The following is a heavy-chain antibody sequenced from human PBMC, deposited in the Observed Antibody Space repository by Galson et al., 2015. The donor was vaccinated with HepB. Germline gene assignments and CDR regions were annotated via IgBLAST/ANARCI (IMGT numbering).Heavy chain of an antibody. J-gene: IGHJ3*01. Sequence: SLRLYCAASGFKFYNYAMHWLRQAPGKRLEYVSAISSNGDDTWYADSVKGRFTISRDNSKNTLYVQMSTLRPEDTAVYYCSSDAFDVWGQGTMVIVSS. V-gene: IGHV3-64*05. CDR1: GFKFYNYA. CDR2: ISSNGDDT. CDR3: SSDAFDV.